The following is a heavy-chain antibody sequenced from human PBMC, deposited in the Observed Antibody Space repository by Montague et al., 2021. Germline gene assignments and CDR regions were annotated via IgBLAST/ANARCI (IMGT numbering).Heavy chain of an antibody. CDR2: FSHGGRN. Sequence: SDTLSLTCTVSRSLINSDYYWGWLRQPPKQRLELMWSFSHGGRNYYTSSLKRRVTISVDTSNNLFSLKLSSATAADTAMCYCARGRDRYYYMDTWGKGTTITVSS. CDR1: RSLINSDYY. CDR3: ARGRDRYYYMDT. J-gene: IGHJ6*03. V-gene: IGHV4-38-2*02.